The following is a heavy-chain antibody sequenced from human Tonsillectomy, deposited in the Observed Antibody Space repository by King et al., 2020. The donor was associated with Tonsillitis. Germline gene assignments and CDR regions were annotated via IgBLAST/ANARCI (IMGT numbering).Heavy chain of an antibody. V-gene: IGHV3-7*01. D-gene: IGHD3-3*01. J-gene: IGHJ4*02. CDR1: GFTFSGYW. CDR3: ARHKIGVHAVEF. Sequence: VQLVESGGGLVQPGGSLRLSCAVSGFTFSGYWMTWVRQAPGKGLEWVAMMNEDGSDRYQVDSVKGRITISRDNAKNSLFLQMNSLRVDDTAVYYCARHKIGVHAVEFWGQGTLVTVSS. CDR2: MNEDGSDR.